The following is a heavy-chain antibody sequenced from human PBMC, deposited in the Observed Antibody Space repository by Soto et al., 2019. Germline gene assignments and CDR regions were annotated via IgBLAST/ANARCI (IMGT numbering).Heavy chain of an antibody. CDR1: GFTFSSYA. CDR3: ARDHYIDY. J-gene: IGHJ4*02. Sequence: QVQLVESGGGVVQPGRYLRLSCAASGFTFSSYAMHWVRQAPGKGLEWVAVISYDGSNKYYADSVKGRFTISRDNSKNTLYLKMNSLRAEDTAVYYCARDHYIDYWGQGALVTDSS. D-gene: IGHD2-2*02. V-gene: IGHV3-30-3*01. CDR2: ISYDGSNK.